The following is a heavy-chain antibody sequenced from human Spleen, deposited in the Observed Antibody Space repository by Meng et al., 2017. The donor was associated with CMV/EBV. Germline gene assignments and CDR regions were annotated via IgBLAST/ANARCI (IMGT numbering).Heavy chain of an antibody. D-gene: IGHD2-2*01. CDR2: IIPIFGTA. CDR3: AGRRSGCSSTSCYPYYYYGMDV. Sequence: SVKVSCKASGYTFTAYYMHWVRQAPGQGLEWMGGIIPIFGTANYAQKFQGRVTITTDESTSTAYMELSSLRSEDTAVYYCAGRRSGCSSTSCYPYYYYGMDVWGQGTTVTVS. CDR1: GYTFTAYY. J-gene: IGHJ6*02. V-gene: IGHV1-69*05.